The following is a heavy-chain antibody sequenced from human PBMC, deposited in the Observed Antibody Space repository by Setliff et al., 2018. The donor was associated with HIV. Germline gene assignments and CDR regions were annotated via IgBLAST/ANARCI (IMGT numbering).Heavy chain of an antibody. V-gene: IGHV3-7*01. CDR2: VKQDGTET. D-gene: IGHD3-10*01. J-gene: IGHJ6*02. CDR1: GFRFRSYW. CDR3: ARILDMSSRTRTLYHAMDV. Sequence: GGSLRLSCAASGFRFRSYWMSWVRQAPGKGLESVANVKQDGTETLYVDSVKGRFTISRDNANNLVYLQMNSLRIEDTAVYFCARILDMSSRTRTLYHAMDVWGRGTTVTVSS.